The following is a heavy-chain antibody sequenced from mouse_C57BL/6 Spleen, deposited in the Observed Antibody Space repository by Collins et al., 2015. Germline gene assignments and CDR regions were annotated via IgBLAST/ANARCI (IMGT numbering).Heavy chain of an antibody. Sequence: LVKTGASVKISCRASGYSFTGYYMHWVKQSHGKSLEWIGYISCYNGATSYNQKFKGKATFTVDTSSSTAYMQFNSLTSEDSAVYYCARSAYYGNYKDYWGQGTTLTVSS. CDR2: ISCYNGAT. J-gene: IGHJ2*01. D-gene: IGHD2-10*01. CDR3: ARSAYYGNYKDY. V-gene: IGHV1S34*01. CDR1: GYSFTGYY.